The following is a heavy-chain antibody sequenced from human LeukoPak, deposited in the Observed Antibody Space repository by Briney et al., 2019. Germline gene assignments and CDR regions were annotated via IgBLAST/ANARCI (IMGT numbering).Heavy chain of an antibody. V-gene: IGHV1-69*01. CDR3: VRAMVRGVNVVAY. D-gene: IGHD3-10*01. Sequence: SVKVSCKASGGTFSSYAISWVRQAPGQGLEWMGGIIPIFGTANYAQKFQGRVTITADESTSTAYMELSSLRSEDTAVYYCVRAMVRGVNVVAYWGQGTLVTVSS. CDR1: GGTFSSYA. CDR2: IIPIFGTA. J-gene: IGHJ4*02.